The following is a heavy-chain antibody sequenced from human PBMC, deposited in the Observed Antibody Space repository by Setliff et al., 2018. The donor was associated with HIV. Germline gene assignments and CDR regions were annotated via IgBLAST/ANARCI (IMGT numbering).Heavy chain of an antibody. D-gene: IGHD1-26*01. CDR2: INHSGST. CDR1: GGSLSGFF. Sequence: SETLSLTCAVYGGSLSGFFWNWICQPPGKGLEWIGEINHSGSTNYNPSLKSRVTISVDTSKNQFSLKLSSVTAADTAVYYCARLRSELGVWGKGTTVTVS. CDR3: ARLRSELGV. V-gene: IGHV4-34*01. J-gene: IGHJ6*03.